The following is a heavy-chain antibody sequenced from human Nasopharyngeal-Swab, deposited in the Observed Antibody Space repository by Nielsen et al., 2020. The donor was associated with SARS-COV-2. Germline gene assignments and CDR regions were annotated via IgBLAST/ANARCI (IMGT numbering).Heavy chain of an antibody. CDR2: MYAGGDI. Sequence: GGSLRLSCAASGFAVSGNYMSWFPQAPGKGLGWVSVMYAGGDIYYADSVKGRFTISRDSSKNTLYLQMNSLRVEDTALYSCARDRRDVDNQWGQGTLVTVSS. D-gene: IGHD5-24*01. CDR3: ARDRRDVDNQ. V-gene: IGHV3-53*01. J-gene: IGHJ4*02. CDR1: GFAVSGNY.